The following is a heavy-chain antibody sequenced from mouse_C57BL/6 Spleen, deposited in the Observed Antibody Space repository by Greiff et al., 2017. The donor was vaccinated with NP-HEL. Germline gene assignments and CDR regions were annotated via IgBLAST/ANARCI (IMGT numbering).Heavy chain of an antibody. CDR3: ARSLDSNYWYFDV. Sequence: QVQLQQPGAELVKPGASVKLSCKASGYTFTSYWMHWVKQRPGQGLEWIGMIHPNSGSTNYNEKFKSKATLTVDKSSSTAYMQLSSLTSEDSAVYYCARSLDSNYWYFDVWGTGTTVTVSS. CDR1: GYTFTSYW. V-gene: IGHV1-64*01. CDR2: IHPNSGST. D-gene: IGHD2-5*01. J-gene: IGHJ1*03.